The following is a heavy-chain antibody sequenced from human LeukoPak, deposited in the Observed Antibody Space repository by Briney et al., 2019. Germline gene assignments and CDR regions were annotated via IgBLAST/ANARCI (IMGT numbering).Heavy chain of an antibody. D-gene: IGHD2-2*01. CDR2: LSAYNGNT. V-gene: IGHV1-18*01. J-gene: IGHJ6*02. Sequence: ASVKVSCKASGYAFTSYGITWARQAPGQGLEWMGWLSAYNGNTNYAQKLQGRVAMTTDTSTSTAYMELSSLGSDDTAVYYCARVSYCTSTSCDTQYYYGLDVWGQGTTVTVSS. CDR3: ARVSYCTSTSCDTQYYYGLDV. CDR1: GYAFTSYG.